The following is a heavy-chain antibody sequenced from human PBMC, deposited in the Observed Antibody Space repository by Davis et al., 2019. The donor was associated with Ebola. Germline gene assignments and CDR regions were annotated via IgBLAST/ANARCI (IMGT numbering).Heavy chain of an antibody. V-gene: IGHV3-21*01. CDR3: ASGMVRGDDY. CDR1: GFTFSSYS. J-gene: IGHJ4*02. Sequence: GESLKISCAASGFTFSSYSMNWVRQAPGKGLEWVSSISSSSSYIYYADSVKGRFTISRDNAKNSLYLQMNSLRAEDTAVYYCASGMVRGDDYWGQGTLVTVSS. CDR2: ISSSSSYI. D-gene: IGHD3-10*01.